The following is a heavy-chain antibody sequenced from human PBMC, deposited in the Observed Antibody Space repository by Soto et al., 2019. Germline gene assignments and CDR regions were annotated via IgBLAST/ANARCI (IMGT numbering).Heavy chain of an antibody. D-gene: IGHD2-2*01. V-gene: IGHV3-7*04. CDR3: ARGQSSTSCTDHRGPCYYYYYMDV. CDR1: GFTFSSYW. Sequence: GGSLRLSCAASGFTFSSYWMSWVRQAPGKGLEWVANIKQDGSDKYYVDSVKGRFTISRDNAKNSLYLQMNSLRAEDTAVYYCARGQSSTSCTDHRGPCYYYYYMDVWGKGTMVTVSS. CDR2: IKQDGSDK. J-gene: IGHJ6*03.